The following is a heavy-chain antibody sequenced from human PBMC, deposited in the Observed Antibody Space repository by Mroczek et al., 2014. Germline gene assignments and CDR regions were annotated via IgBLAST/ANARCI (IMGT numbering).Heavy chain of an antibody. CDR2: IYYSGSS. CDR3: ARDRGVPPAGSPHAKWGYNWFDS. Sequence: QVQLVQSGPGLVKPSQTLSLTCTVSGGSISSGNFYWTWIRQHPGKGLEWIGYIYYSGSSFSIPSLKSRVTMSVDTSKNQFSLRLSSMTAADTAVYYCARDRGVPPAGSPHAKWGYNWFDSWGQGTLGTVSS. J-gene: IGHJ5*01. CDR1: GGSISSGNFY. D-gene: IGHD3-10*01. V-gene: IGHV4-31*02.